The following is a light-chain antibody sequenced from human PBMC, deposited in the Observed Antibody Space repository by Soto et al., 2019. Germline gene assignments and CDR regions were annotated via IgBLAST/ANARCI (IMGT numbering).Light chain of an antibody. CDR3: QRYNNWPLT. J-gene: IGKJ4*01. Sequence: EIVLTQSPATLSLSPGERATLSCRASQSVSSSLAWYQHKPGQTPRLLIYDTSTRATGVPARFSGSRSGTEFTLTINSLQSEDFAVYYCQRYNNWPLTFGGGTKVDIK. V-gene: IGKV3-15*01. CDR2: DTS. CDR1: QSVSSS.